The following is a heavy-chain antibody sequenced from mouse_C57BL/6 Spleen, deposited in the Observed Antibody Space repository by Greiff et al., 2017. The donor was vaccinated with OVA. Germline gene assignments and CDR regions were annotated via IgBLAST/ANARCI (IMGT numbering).Heavy chain of an antibody. CDR3: ARHSSGYEAMDY. CDR1: GYAFTNYL. Sequence: QVQLQQSGAELVRPGTSVKVSCKASGYAFTNYLIEWVKQRPGQGLEWIGVINPGSGGTNYNEKFKGKATLTADKSSSTAYMQLSSLTSEDSAVYFCARHSSGYEAMDYWGQGTSVTVSS. CDR2: INPGSGGT. J-gene: IGHJ4*01. V-gene: IGHV1-54*01. D-gene: IGHD3-2*02.